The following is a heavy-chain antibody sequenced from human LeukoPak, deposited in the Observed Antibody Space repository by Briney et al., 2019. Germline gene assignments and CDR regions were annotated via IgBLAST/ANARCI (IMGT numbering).Heavy chain of an antibody. CDR2: INHSGST. CDR1: GGSFSGYY. CDR3: AHRGGSRSYYYYYMDV. V-gene: IGHV4-34*01. D-gene: IGHD2-15*01. J-gene: IGHJ6*03. Sequence: PSETLSLTCAVYGGSFSGYYWSWIRQPPGKGLEWIGEINHSGSTNYNPSLKSRVTISVDTSKNQFPLKLSSVTAADTAVYYCAHRGGSRSYYYYYMDVWGKGTAVTVSS.